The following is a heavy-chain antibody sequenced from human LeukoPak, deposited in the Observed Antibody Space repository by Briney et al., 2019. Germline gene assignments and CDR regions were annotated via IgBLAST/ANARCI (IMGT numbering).Heavy chain of an antibody. D-gene: IGHD3-10*01. V-gene: IGHV1-18*01. CDR2: ISAYNGNT. CDR1: GYTFTSYG. CDR3: ARDRYYGSGSYYIWGYYYYYMDV. J-gene: IGHJ6*03. Sequence: ASVKVSCKASGYTFTSYGISWVRQAPGQGLEWMGWISAYNGNTNYAQKFQGRVTMTRDTSISTAYMELSRLRSDDTAVYYCARDRYYGSGSYYIWGYYYYYMDVWGKGTTVTISS.